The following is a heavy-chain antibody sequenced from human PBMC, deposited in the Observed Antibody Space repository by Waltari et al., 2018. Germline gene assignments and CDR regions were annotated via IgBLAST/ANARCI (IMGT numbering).Heavy chain of an antibody. CDR1: GGSISSGGYY. CDR3: ARTHPYYDFWSGYPQLNWFDP. Sequence: QVQLQESGPGLVKPSQTLSLTCTVSGGSISSGGYYWSWIRQHPGKGLEWIGYIYYSGSTYYNPSRKSLVTRSVDTSNNQFSLKLSSVTAADTAVYYCARTHPYYDFWSGYPQLNWFDPWGQGTLVTVSS. D-gene: IGHD3-3*01. CDR2: IYYSGST. J-gene: IGHJ5*02. V-gene: IGHV4-31*01.